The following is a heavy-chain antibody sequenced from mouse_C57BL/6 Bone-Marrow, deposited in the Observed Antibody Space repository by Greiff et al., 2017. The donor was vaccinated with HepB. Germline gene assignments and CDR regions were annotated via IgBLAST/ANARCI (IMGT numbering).Heavy chain of an antibody. J-gene: IGHJ3*01. CDR2: ISSGSSTI. D-gene: IGHD1-1*01. Sequence: DVKLVESGGGLVKPGGSLKLSCAASGFTFSDYGMHWVRQAPEKGLEWVAYISSGSSTIYYADTVKGRFTISRDNAKNTLFLQMTSLRSEDTAMYYCATRSSYAWFAYWGQGTLVTVSA. CDR1: GFTFSDYG. V-gene: IGHV5-17*01. CDR3: ATRSSYAWFAY.